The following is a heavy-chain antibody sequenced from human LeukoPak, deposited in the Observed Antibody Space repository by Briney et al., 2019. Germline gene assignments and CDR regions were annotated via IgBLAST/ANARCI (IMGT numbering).Heavy chain of an antibody. CDR3: AREISYYYDSSGPCAFDI. CDR1: GGSISSYY. V-gene: IGHV4-38-2*02. Sequence: SETLSLTCTVSGGSISSYYWSWIRQPPGKGLEWIGSIYHSGSTYYNPSLKSRVTISVDTSKNQFSLKLSSVTAADTAVYYCAREISYYYDSSGPCAFDIWGQGTMVTVSS. J-gene: IGHJ3*02. D-gene: IGHD3-22*01. CDR2: IYHSGST.